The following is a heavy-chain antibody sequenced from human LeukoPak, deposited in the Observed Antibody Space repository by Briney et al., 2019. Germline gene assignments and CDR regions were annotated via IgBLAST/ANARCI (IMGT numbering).Heavy chain of an antibody. V-gene: IGHV1-24*01. J-gene: IGHJ5*02. Sequence: ASVKVSCKVSGYTLTELSMHWVRQAPGKGLEWMGGFDPEDGETIYAQKFQGGVTMTEDTSTDTAYMELSSLRSEDTAVYYCATGPPRGDYNWFDPWGQGTLVTVSS. CDR2: FDPEDGET. CDR1: GYTLTELS. CDR3: ATGPPRGDYNWFDP. D-gene: IGHD2-21*02.